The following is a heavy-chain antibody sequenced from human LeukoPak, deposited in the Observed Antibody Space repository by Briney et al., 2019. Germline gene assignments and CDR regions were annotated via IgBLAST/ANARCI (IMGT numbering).Heavy chain of an antibody. CDR2: MNPNSGNT. J-gene: IGHJ4*02. D-gene: IGHD3-3*01. Sequence: ASVKVSCKASGYTFTSYDINWVRQATGQGLEWMGWMNPNSGNTGYAQKFQGRVTITRNTSISTAYMELSSLRSEDTAVYYCARGPTYDFWSGHKYYYFDYWGQGTLVTVSS. CDR1: GYTFTSYD. CDR3: ARGPTYDFWSGHKYYYFDY. V-gene: IGHV1-8*03.